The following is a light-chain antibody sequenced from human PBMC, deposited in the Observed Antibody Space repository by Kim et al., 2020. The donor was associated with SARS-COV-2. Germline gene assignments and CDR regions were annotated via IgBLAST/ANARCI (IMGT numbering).Light chain of an antibody. J-gene: IGKJ1*01. Sequence: LSATVGDRVSITCRASQSISSWLAWYQQKPGKAPKLLIYKASSLESGVPSRFSGSGSGTEFTLTISSLQPDDFATYYCQQYNSYPGFGQGTKLEIK. V-gene: IGKV1-5*03. CDR1: QSISSW. CDR2: KAS. CDR3: QQYNSYPG.